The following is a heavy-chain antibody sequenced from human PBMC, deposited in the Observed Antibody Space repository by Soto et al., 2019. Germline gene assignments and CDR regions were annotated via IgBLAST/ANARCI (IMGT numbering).Heavy chain of an antibody. J-gene: IGHJ3*02. CDR2: IYYSGST. CDR3: ARSPNPLYRDAFDI. CDR1: GGSISSSSYY. D-gene: IGHD3-16*02. Sequence: SETLSLTCTVSGGSISSSSYYWGWIRQPPGKGLEWIGSIYYSGSTYYNPSLKSRVTISVDTSKNQFSLKLSSVTAADTAVYYCARSPNPLYRDAFDIWGQGTMVTVSS. V-gene: IGHV4-39*01.